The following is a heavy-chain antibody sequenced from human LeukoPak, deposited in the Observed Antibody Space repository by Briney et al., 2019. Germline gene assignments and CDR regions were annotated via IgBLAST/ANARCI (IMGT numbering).Heavy chain of an antibody. CDR2: INHSGST. D-gene: IGHD6-6*01. CDR3: ATRYSSSWVGTVDY. CDR1: GGSFSGYY. Sequence: PSETLSLTCAVYGGSFSGYYWSWIRQPPGKGLEWIGEINHSGSTNYNPSLKSRVTISVDTSKNQFSLKLSSVTAADTAVYYCATRYSSSWVGTVDYWGQGTLVTVSS. J-gene: IGHJ4*02. V-gene: IGHV4-34*01.